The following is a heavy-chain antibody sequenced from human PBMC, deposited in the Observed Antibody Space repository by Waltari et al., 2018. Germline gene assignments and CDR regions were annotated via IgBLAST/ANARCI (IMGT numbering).Heavy chain of an antibody. V-gene: IGHV3-48*04. Sequence: EAQLVESGGGLVQPGGSLRLSGTPSGFTLSSHSMNWVRQAPGKGLEWISYIISTSSSIYYADSVRGRFTISRDNAKNSLYLQMNSLRAEDTAVYYCAREAYSSSWFFDLWGQGTVVTVSS. J-gene: IGHJ3*01. CDR3: AREAYSSSWFFDL. D-gene: IGHD6-13*01. CDR2: IISTSSSI. CDR1: GFTLSSHS.